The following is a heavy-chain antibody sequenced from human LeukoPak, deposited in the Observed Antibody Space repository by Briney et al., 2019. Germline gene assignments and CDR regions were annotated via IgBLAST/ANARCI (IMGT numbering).Heavy chain of an antibody. CDR2: ISSSSVTI. V-gene: IGHV3-48*01. D-gene: IGHD3-10*01. Sequence: AGGSLRLSCAASGFTFSSYSMNWVRQAPGKGLAWVSYISSSSVTIYYADSVKGRFTISRDNVKNSLYLQMNSLRAEDTAVYYCARGPRFWGGTYNGLFDYWGQGALVTVSS. J-gene: IGHJ4*02. CDR1: GFTFSSYS. CDR3: ARGPRFWGGTYNGLFDY.